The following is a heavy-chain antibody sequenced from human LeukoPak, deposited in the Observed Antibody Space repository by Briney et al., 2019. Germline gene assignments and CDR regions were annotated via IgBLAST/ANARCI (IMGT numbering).Heavy chain of an antibody. D-gene: IGHD4/OR15-4a*01. CDR3: ARGGRRPDYGVFDY. Sequence: ASVKVSCEASGYTFTSYAMHWVRQAPGQRLEWMGWIDAGNGNTKYSQKFQGRVTITRDTSASTAYMELSSLRSEDTAVYYCARGGRRPDYGVFDYWGQGTLVTVSS. CDR1: GYTFTSYA. J-gene: IGHJ4*02. V-gene: IGHV1-3*01. CDR2: IDAGNGNT.